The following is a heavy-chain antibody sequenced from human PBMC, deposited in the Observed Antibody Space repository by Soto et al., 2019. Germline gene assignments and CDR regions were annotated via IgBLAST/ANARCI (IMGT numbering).Heavy chain of an antibody. Sequence: EVQLLESGGGLVQPGGSLRLSCAASGFTFSSYAMNWVRQAPGKGLEWVSGISGSGGSTYYADSVKGRFTISRDNSKNTLYLQMNSLRAEDTAVYYCAKDQGVWDSGGVYDAFDIWGQGTMVTVYS. CDR2: ISGSGGST. CDR1: GFTFSSYA. D-gene: IGHD6-19*01. J-gene: IGHJ3*02. CDR3: AKDQGVWDSGGVYDAFDI. V-gene: IGHV3-23*01.